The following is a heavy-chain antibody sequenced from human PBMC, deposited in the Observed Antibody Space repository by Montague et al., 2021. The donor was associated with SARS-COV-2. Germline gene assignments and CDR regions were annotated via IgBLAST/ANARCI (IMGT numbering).Heavy chain of an antibody. V-gene: IGHV4-39*01. CDR1: GGSISSRSYY. CDR2: IYYSGST. D-gene: IGHD6-13*01. Sequence: SETLSLTCTVSGGSISSRSYYWGWVRQPPGKGPEWIGSIYYSGSTYYNPSLKSRVTISVDTSKNQFSLKLSSVTAADTAVYYCARMYVPAHGTSAASYSDYWGRGTLVTVSS. CDR3: ARMYVPAHGTSAASYSDY. J-gene: IGHJ4*02.